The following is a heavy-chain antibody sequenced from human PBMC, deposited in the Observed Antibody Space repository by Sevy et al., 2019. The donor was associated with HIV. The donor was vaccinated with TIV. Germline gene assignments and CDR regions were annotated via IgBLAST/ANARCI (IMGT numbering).Heavy chain of an antibody. V-gene: IGHV3-13*01. J-gene: IGHJ6*02. CDR3: ARELYYGMDV. D-gene: IGHD3-10*01. CDR2: LDNDGDT. Sequence: GGSLRLSCRASGFTFSNYDMHWVRLATGKGLEWVSGLDNDGDTYDPDSVKGRFTISRENGRDSLYLQMNSLRAGDTAVYYCARELYYGMDVWGQGTTVTVSS. CDR1: GFTFSNYD.